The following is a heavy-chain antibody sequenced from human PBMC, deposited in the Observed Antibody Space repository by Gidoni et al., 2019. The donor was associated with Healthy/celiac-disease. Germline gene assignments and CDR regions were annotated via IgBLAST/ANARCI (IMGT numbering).Heavy chain of an antibody. CDR3: ARDFQTDYFDY. V-gene: IGHV1-69*08. Sequence: QVQLVQSGAEVKKPGSSVKVSCQASGGTFSSYTISWVRQAPGQGLEWMGRIIPILGIANYAQKFQGRVTITADKSTSTAYMELSSLRSEDTAVYYCARDFQTDYFDYWGQGTLVTVSS. CDR1: GGTFSSYT. J-gene: IGHJ4*02. CDR2: IIPILGIA.